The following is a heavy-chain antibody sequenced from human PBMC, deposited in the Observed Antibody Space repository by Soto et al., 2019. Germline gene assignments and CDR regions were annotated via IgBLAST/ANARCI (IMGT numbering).Heavy chain of an antibody. CDR3: VRESQLGV. D-gene: IGHD6-6*01. J-gene: IGHJ6*02. CDR1: GFTFSIYA. Sequence: PGGSLRLSCAASGFTFSIYAMSWARQAPGKGLEWVSVIDASGGTTYTDSVKGRFTISRDNSKNTLYLQMNSLRVEDTAVYYCVRESQLGVWGQGTTVTVSS. CDR2: IDASGGTT. V-gene: IGHV3-23*01.